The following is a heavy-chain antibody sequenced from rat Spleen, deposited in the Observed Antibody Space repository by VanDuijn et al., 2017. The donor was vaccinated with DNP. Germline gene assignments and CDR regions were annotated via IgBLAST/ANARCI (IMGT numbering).Heavy chain of an antibody. CDR3: ARDLIIRDTTSAMDA. CDR1: GFSLDNYH. J-gene: IGHJ4*01. Sequence: QVQLKESGPGLVQPSQTLSLVCTVSGFSLDNYHVHWVRQPSGKGPEWMGKMWYDGDTAYNSALKSRLSISRDTSKSQVFLKMNSLQTEDTATYYCARDLIIRDTTSAMDAWGQGTSVTVSS. V-gene: IGHV2-32*01. CDR2: MWYDGDT. D-gene: IGHD4-3*01.